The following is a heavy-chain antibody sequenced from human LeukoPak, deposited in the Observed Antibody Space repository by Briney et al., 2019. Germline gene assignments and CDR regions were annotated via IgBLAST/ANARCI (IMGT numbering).Heavy chain of an antibody. CDR1: GGSISSYY. CDR3: ASLPTERSGYVFGES. CDR2: IYYSGST. Sequence: SETLSLTCTVSGGSISSYYWSWIRQPPGKGLEWIGYIYYSGSTNYNPSLKSRVTISVDTSKNQFSLKLSSVTAADTAMYYCASLPTERSGYVFGESWGQGTLVTVSS. V-gene: IGHV4-59*12. J-gene: IGHJ4*02. D-gene: IGHD3-3*01.